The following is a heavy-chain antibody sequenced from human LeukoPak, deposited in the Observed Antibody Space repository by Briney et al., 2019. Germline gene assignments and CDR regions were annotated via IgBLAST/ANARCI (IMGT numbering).Heavy chain of an antibody. J-gene: IGHJ4*02. Sequence: PGGSLRLSCAASGFTFSSSAMSWVRQAPGKGLEWVSSISGSGSGGSTYYADSVKGRFTISRDNSKNTLHLQMNSLRVEDTAVYYCAKSGYNRFDYWGQGTLVTVSS. CDR2: ISGSGSGGST. V-gene: IGHV3-23*01. CDR1: GFTFSSSA. D-gene: IGHD5-24*01. CDR3: AKSGYNRFDY.